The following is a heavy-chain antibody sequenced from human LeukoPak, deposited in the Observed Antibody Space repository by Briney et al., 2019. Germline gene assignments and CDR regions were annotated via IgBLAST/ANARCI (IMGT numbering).Heavy chain of an antibody. D-gene: IGHD2-2*01. CDR2: IYYSGST. CDR1: GGSISSYY. Sequence: SETLSLTCTVSGGSISSYYWSWIRQPPGKGLEWNGHIYYSGSTNYNPSLKSRVTISVDTSKNQFSLKLSSVTAADTAVYYCARFGGYCSSTSCPSNAFDIWGQGTMVTVSS. J-gene: IGHJ3*02. CDR3: ARFGGYCSSTSCPSNAFDI. V-gene: IGHV4-59*01.